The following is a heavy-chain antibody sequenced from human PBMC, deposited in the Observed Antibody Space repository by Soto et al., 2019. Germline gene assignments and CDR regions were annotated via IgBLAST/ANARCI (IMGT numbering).Heavy chain of an antibody. CDR1: GFTFSSYW. Sequence: GGSLRLSCAASGFTFSSYWMSWVRQAPGKGLEWVANIKQDGSEKYYVDSVKGRFTISRDNAKNSLYLQMNSLRAEDTAVYYCAREKNQKPSIAVAGPYYMDVWGKGTTVTVSS. J-gene: IGHJ6*03. CDR3: AREKNQKPSIAVAGPYYMDV. V-gene: IGHV3-7*01. CDR2: IKQDGSEK. D-gene: IGHD6-19*01.